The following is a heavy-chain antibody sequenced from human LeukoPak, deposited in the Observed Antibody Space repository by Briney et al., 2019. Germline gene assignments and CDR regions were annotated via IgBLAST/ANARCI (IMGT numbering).Heavy chain of an antibody. CDR3: ARGIAAAGTVFDY. CDR2: IYYSGST. CDR1: GGSISSGGYY. Sequence: SETLSLTCTVSGGSISSGGYYWSWIRQHPGKGLECIGYIYYSGSTYYNPSLRSRVTISVDTSKNQFSLKLSSVTAADTAVYYCARGIAAAGTVFDYWGQGTLVTVSS. V-gene: IGHV4-31*03. J-gene: IGHJ4*02. D-gene: IGHD6-13*01.